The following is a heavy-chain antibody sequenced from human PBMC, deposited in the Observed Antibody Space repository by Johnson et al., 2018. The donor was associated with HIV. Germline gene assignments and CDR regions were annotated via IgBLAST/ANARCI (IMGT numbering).Heavy chain of an antibody. Sequence: QVQLVESGGGVVQPGRSLRLSCAASGFTFSSYGMHWVRQAPGKGLEWVAVIWYDGSNKYYADSVKGRFTISRDNSKNTLYLQMNSLRAEDTAVYYCAKGEWGAGTDAFDIWGRGTIVTISS. J-gene: IGHJ3*02. CDR1: GFTFSSYG. D-gene: IGHD3-16*01. V-gene: IGHV3-33*06. CDR3: AKGEWGAGTDAFDI. CDR2: IWYDGSNK.